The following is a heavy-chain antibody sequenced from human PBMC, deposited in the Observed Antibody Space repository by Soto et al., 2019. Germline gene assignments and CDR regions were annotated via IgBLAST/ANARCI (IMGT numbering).Heavy chain of an antibody. CDR3: ARSRGVGLAPYYYGMDV. CDR1: GGHITSYY. J-gene: IGHJ6*02. Sequence: SETLSLTCTVSGGHITSYYWSWIRQPPGKGLEWIGYIYYSGSTKYNPSLNSRVTISVDTSKNQFSLKVRSVTAADTAVYYCARSRGVGLAPYYYGMDVWGQGTTVTVSS. D-gene: IGHD2-8*02. V-gene: IGHV4-59*01. CDR2: IYYSGST.